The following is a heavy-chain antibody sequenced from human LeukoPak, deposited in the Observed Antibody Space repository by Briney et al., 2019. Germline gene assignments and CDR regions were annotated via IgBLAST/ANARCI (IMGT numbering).Heavy chain of an antibody. D-gene: IGHD1-14*01. CDR1: GGTFSSYA. J-gene: IGHJ4*02. CDR2: IIPIFGTA. V-gene: IGHV1-69*13. Sequence: SVKVSCKASGGTFSSYAISWVRQAPGQGLEWMGGIIPIFGTANYAQKFQGRVTITEDESKSTAYMELSSLRSEDTTVYYCARAGPEPKLRLFDYWGQGTLVTVSS. CDR3: ARAGPEPKLRLFDY.